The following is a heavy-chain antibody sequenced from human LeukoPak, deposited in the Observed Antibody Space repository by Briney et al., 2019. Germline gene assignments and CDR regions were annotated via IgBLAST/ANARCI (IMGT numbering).Heavy chain of an antibody. Sequence: SVKVSCKASGGTFSSYAISWVRQAPGQGLEWMGGIIPIFGTANYAQKFQGRVTITADESTSTAYMGLSSLRSEDTAVYYYARATSGEWFESKDVFDYWGQGTLVTVSS. J-gene: IGHJ4*02. V-gene: IGHV1-69*13. CDR3: ARATSGEWFESKDVFDY. CDR1: GGTFSSYA. D-gene: IGHD3-3*01. CDR2: IIPIFGTA.